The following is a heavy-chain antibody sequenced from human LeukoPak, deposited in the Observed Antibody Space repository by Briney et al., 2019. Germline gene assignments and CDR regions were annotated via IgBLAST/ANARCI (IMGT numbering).Heavy chain of an antibody. V-gene: IGHV4-30-4*01. CDR2: IYYSGST. J-gene: IGHJ5*02. CDR3: ARDTAAGGLPNWFDP. D-gene: IGHD3-16*01. Sequence: PSKTLSLTCTVSGGSISSGDYYWSWIRQPPGKGLEWIGYIYYSGSTYYNPSLKSRVTISVDTSKNHFSLQLNSVTPEDTAVYYCARDTAAGGLPNWFDPWGQGTLVTVSS. CDR1: GGSISSGDYY.